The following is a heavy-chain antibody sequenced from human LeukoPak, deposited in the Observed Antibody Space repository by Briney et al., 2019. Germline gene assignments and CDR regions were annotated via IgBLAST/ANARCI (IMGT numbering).Heavy chain of an antibody. D-gene: IGHD6-19*01. Sequence: GGSLRLSCAASGFTFNSYAMYWVRQAPGKGLEWVSGIFGSGGSAHYADSVKGRFTISRDNSKNTVYLQMDSLRVEDTAVYYCGKTTTGYSSGRYPGWPVDYWGRGTLVTVSS. J-gene: IGHJ4*02. CDR3: GKTTTGYSSGRYPGWPVDY. CDR1: GFTFNSYA. V-gene: IGHV3-23*01. CDR2: IFGSGGSA.